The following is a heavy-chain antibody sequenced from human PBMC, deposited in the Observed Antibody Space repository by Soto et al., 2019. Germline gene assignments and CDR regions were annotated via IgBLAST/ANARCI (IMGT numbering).Heavy chain of an antibody. D-gene: IGHD5-12*01. CDR3: ARFGWLRPIDY. V-gene: IGHV4-34*01. Sequence: SETLSLTCAVYGGSFSGYYWSWIRQPPGKGLEWIGEINHSGSTNYNPSLKSRVTISVDTSKNQFSLKLSSVTAADTAVYYCARFGWLRPIDYWGQGTLVTVSS. CDR2: INHSGST. J-gene: IGHJ4*02. CDR1: GGSFSGYY.